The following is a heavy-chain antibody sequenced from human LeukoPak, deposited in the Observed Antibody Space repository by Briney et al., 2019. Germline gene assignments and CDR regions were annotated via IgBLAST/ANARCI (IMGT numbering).Heavy chain of an antibody. CDR1: GFTLSREG. D-gene: IGHD3-10*01. CDR2: IWSDGKTT. Sequence: PGGSLRLSCGASGFTLSREGIHWVRQAPGKGLEWVAVIWSDGKTTYFADSVKGRFTMSRDTSKNTVYLQMNSLRDDDTAVYYCARRAGSGTYPHWLDAWGQGTLVTVSS. CDR3: ARRAGSGTYPHWLDA. V-gene: IGHV3-33*01. J-gene: IGHJ5*02.